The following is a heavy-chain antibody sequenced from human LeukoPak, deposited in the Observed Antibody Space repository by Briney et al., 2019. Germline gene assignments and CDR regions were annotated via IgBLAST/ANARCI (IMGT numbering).Heavy chain of an antibody. CDR1: RYTFTSYG. CDR3: ARSVVVAAMELNLGY. CDR2: MNPNSGNT. V-gene: IGHV1-8*02. Sequence: ASVKVSCKASRYTFTSYGISWVRQATGQGLEWMGWMNPNSGNTGYAQKFQGRVTMTRNTSISTAYMELSSLRSEDTAVYYCARSVVVAAMELNLGYWGQGTLVTVSS. J-gene: IGHJ4*02. D-gene: IGHD2-15*01.